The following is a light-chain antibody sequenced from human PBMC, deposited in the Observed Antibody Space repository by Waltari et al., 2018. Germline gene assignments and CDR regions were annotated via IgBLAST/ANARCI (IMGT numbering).Light chain of an antibody. J-gene: IGLJ2*01. CDR1: SYHIGVGYD. V-gene: IGLV1-40*01. CDR3: QAYDRSLSGHVV. CDR2: GST. Sequence: QSGLMQPPPVSGAPGQRVTISCTGTSYHIGVGYDVLWYQQVPGAAPKLLIYGSTNRPSGVPDRFSGSKSGTSASLTITGLQAEDESDYYFQAYDRSLSGHVVFGGGTKLTVL.